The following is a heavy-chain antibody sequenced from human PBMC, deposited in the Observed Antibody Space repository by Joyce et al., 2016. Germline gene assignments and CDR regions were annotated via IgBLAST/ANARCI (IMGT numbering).Heavy chain of an antibody. CDR1: GISFRSFS. CDR3: AKGRRAAYYYGMDV. CDR2: ISHNDVRT. J-gene: IGHJ6*02. Sequence: EEQLVESGGGLVQPGGSIRISCAAAGISFRSFSMHWVRQAPGKGLEYVSTISHNDVRTYYADSVKGRLTISRDISKNTLYLQMGSLSGEDTGIYYCAKGRRAAYYYGMDVWGQGTTVTVAS. V-gene: IGHV3-64*07. D-gene: IGHD6-25*01.